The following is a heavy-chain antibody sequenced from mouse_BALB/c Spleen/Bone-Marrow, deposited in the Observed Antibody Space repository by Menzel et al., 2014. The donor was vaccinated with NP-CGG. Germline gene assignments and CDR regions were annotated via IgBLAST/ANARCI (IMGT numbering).Heavy chain of an antibody. CDR2: INPGSGGT. Sequence: QVQLQQPGAELVRPGTSVKVSCKASGYAFTNYLIEWVKQRPGQGLEWIGVINPGSGGTNYNEKFKGKATLTADKSSSTAYMQLSSLTSDDSAVYFCARSGYGNYFYAMDYWGQGPSVTVSS. CDR3: ARSGYGNYFYAMDY. D-gene: IGHD2-10*02. J-gene: IGHJ4*01. V-gene: IGHV1-54*01. CDR1: GYAFTNYL.